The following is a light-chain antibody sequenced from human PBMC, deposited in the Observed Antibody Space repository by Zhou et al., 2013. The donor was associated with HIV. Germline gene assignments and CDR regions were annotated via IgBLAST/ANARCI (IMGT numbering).Light chain of an antibody. CDR1: QGISKW. CDR2: AAS. V-gene: IGKV1-27*01. CDR3: QKYNSAPQA. Sequence: DIQMTQSPSSVSASVGDRITITCRASQGISKWLAWYQQKPGKAPKLLIYAASTLQSGVPSRFSGSGSGTDFTLTISSLQPEDVATYYCQKYNSAPQAFGQGTKVEIK. J-gene: IGKJ1*01.